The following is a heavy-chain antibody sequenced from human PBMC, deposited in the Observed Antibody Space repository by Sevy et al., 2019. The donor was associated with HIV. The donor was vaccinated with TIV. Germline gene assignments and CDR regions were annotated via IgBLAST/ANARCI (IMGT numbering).Heavy chain of an antibody. D-gene: IGHD3-10*01. J-gene: IGHJ4*02. CDR1: GGSITSLH. CDR3: AGENARGRGYS. V-gene: IGHV4-59*08. CDR2: IYYNGHI. Sequence: SETLSLTCTVSGGSITSLHWNWIRQPPGKGLEWIANIYYNGHINYNPSLKSRVTLSLDTSKNQFSLRLSSVTAADTAMYYCAGENARGRGYSWGQGTLVTVSS.